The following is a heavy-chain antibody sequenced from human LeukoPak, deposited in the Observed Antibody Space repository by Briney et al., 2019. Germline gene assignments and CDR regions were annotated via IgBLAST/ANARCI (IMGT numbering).Heavy chain of an antibody. D-gene: IGHD5-12*01. CDR1: GYTLTELS. CDR3: ATVGRGYSGYDSYY. V-gene: IGHV1-24*01. CDR2: FDPEDGET. Sequence: ASVKVSCKVSGYTLTELSMHWVRQAPGKGLEWMGGFDPEDGETIYAQKFQGRVTMTRNTSISTAYMELSSLRSEDTAVYYCATVGRGYSGYDSYYWGQGTLVTVSS. J-gene: IGHJ4*02.